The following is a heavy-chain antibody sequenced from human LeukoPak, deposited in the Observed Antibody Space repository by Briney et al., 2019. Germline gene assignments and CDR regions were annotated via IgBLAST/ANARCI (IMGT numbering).Heavy chain of an antibody. CDR1: GFTVSSNE. D-gene: IGHD3-22*01. V-gene: IGHV3-23*01. CDR3: AKDLYDSSGYYLDY. Sequence: GGSLRLSCAASGFTVSSNEMSWVRQAPGKGLEWVSAISGSGGSTYYADSVKGRFTISRDNSKNTLYLQMNSLRAEDTAVYYCAKDLYDSSGYYLDYWGQGTLVTVSS. CDR2: ISGSGGST. J-gene: IGHJ4*02.